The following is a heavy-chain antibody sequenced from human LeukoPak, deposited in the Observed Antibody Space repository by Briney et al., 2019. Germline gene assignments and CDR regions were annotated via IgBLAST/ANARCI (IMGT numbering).Heavy chain of an antibody. CDR2: INPNSGGT. D-gene: IGHD5-12*01. CDR3: ARDRNIVATEFDY. V-gene: IGHV1-2*04. Sequence: GASVKVSCKASGHTFTGYYMHWVRQAPGQGLEWMGWINPNSGGTNYAQKFQGWVTMTRDTSISTAYMELSRLRSDDTAVYYCARDRNIVATEFDYWGQGTLVTVSS. CDR1: GHTFTGYY. J-gene: IGHJ4*02.